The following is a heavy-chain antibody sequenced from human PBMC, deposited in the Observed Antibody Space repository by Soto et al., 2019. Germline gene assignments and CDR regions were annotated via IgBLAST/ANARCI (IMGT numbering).Heavy chain of an antibody. J-gene: IGHJ4*02. V-gene: IGHV3-23*01. CDR3: AKDRVAIRRDGYGNFEY. Sequence: XGSLRLSCSASGFTFNTYSMSWVRQAPGKGLEWVSAISGDGDTTYYADSVKGRFTISRDNSKNTLFLQMNILRAEDTAVYYCAKDRVAIRRDGYGNFEYWGKGTLVTV. CDR1: GFTFNTYS. CDR2: ISGDGDTT. D-gene: IGHD5-12*01.